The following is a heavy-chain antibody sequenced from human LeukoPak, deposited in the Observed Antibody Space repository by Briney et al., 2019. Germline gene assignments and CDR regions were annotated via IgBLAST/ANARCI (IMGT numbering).Heavy chain of an antibody. Sequence: GGSLRLSCAASGFTFRTYAMSWVRQAPGKGLEWASAISGSGGSTYYADSVKGRFTISRDNSKNTLYLQMNSLRAEDTAVYYCAKVPMYDSSGYYSHYYYGMGDWGQGTTVTVSS. J-gene: IGHJ6*02. CDR3: AKVPMYDSSGYYSHYYYGMGD. D-gene: IGHD3-22*01. CDR2: ISGSGGST. V-gene: IGHV3-23*01. CDR1: GFTFRTYA.